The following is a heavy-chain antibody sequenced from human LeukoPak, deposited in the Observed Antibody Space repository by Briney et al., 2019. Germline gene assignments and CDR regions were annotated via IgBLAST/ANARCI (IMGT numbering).Heavy chain of an antibody. J-gene: IGHJ4*02. CDR3: AKELGITSWYVMDY. V-gene: IGHV3-23*01. D-gene: IGHD6-13*01. CDR2: INDGGDTT. CDR1: GFPFNNAW. Sequence: PSGGPLRLSCAASGFPFNNAWMSWVRQAPGKGLEWVSAINDGGDTTYYADSVKGRFTISRDNSKNTLYLHMNILRPEDTAVYYCAKELGITSWYVMDYWGQGTLVTVSS.